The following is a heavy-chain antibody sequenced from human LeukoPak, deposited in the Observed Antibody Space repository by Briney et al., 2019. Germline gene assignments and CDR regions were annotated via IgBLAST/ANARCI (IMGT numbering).Heavy chain of an antibody. D-gene: IGHD5-18*01. Sequence: PGRSLRLSCAASGFTFSSYAMHWVRQAPGKGLEWVAVISYDGSNKYYADSVKGRFTISRDNSKNTLYLQMNSLRAEDTAEYYCARGNTAMDYWGQGTLVTVSS. CDR1: GFTFSSYA. CDR3: ARGNTAMDY. CDR2: ISYDGSNK. J-gene: IGHJ4*02. V-gene: IGHV3-30-3*01.